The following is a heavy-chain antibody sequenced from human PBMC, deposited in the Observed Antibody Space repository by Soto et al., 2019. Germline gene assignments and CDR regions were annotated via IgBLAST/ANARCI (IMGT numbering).Heavy chain of an antibody. CDR3: ARAPSWHGLDV. Sequence: ASVKVSCKASGYTLTSHYIHWVRQAPGQGLEWMGIINPGGVNKTYAQEFQGRITMTRDTPTSTVYMELSSLRSQDTAVYYCARAPSWHGLDVWGQGTTVTVSS. J-gene: IGHJ6*02. CDR1: GYTLTSHY. CDR2: INPGGVNK. V-gene: IGHV1-46*01.